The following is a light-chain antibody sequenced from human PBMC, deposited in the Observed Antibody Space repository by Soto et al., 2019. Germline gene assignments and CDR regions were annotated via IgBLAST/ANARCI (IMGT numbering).Light chain of an antibody. J-gene: IGKJ2*02. CDR1: QSIKSR. CDR3: QEYDGHCT. V-gene: IGKV1-5*03. CDR2: MAS. Sequence: DIQMTQSPSTLSASVGDRVSITCRTSQSIKSRLAWYQQKPGKAPKLLIYMASSLQSGVPSRFSGSGSGTEFTLTISSLPPDDFATYFCQEYDGHCTFGQGTKLEMK.